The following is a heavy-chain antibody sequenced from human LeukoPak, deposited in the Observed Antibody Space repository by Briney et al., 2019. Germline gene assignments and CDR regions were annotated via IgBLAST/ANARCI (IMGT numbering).Heavy chain of an antibody. CDR3: ARTVGSGSYYPPLDFDY. CDR2: IYTSGST. D-gene: IGHD3-10*01. CDR1: GGSISSYS. Sequence: PSETLSLACTVSGGSISSYSWSWIRQPAGKGLEWIGRIYTSGSTNYNPSLKSRVTMSVDTSKNQFSLKLSSVTAADTAVYYCARTVGSGSYYPPLDFDYWGQGTLATVSS. V-gene: IGHV4-4*07. J-gene: IGHJ4*02.